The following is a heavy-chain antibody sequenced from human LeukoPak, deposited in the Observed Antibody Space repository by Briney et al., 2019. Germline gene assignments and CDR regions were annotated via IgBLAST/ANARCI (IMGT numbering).Heavy chain of an antibody. J-gene: IGHJ4*02. CDR2: ISSSSSTI. CDR1: GFTFSSYS. D-gene: IGHD2-15*01. CDR3: ARDGGYCSGGSCYWLYFDY. V-gene: IGHV3-48*01. Sequence: GGSLRLSCAASGFTFSSYSMNWVRQAPGKGLEWVSYISSSSSTIYYADSVKGRFTISRDNSKNTLYLQMNSLRAEDTAVYYCARDGGYCSGGSCYWLYFDYWGQGTLVTVSS.